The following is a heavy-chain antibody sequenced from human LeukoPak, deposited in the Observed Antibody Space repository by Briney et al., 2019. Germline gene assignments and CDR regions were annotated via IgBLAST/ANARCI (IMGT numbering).Heavy chain of an antibody. V-gene: IGHV4-39*02. Sequence: SETLSLTCTVSGGSISSSSYYWGWIRQPPGKGLEWIGSIYYSGSTYYNPSLKSRVTISVDTSKNQFSLKLSSVTAADTAVYYCAREGYSSSWYRNPVDYWGQGTLVTVSS. CDR3: AREGYSSSWYRNPVDY. D-gene: IGHD6-13*01. CDR1: GGSISSSSYY. J-gene: IGHJ4*02. CDR2: IYYSGST.